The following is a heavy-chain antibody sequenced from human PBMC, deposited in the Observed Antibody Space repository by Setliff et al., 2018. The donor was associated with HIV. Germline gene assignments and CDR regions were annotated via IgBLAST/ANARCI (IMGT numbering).Heavy chain of an antibody. D-gene: IGHD4-17*01. J-gene: IGHJ5*02. CDR1: GDSFSNYA. V-gene: IGHV1-69*13. CDR3: ASSVDNYGDNRWFDP. CDR2: IIPIFGTT. Sequence: GASVKVSCKASGDSFSNYAISWVRQAPGQGLEWMGGIIPIFGTTNYAQKFQGRVTITADESTCTAYMELSSLRSEDTAVYYCASSVDNYGDNRWFDPWGQGTLVTVSS.